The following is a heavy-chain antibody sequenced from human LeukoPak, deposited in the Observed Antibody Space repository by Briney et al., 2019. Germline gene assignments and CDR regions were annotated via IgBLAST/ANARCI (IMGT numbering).Heavy chain of an antibody. Sequence: GGSLRLSCAVSGFTFSHAWMSWVRQAPGKGLEWVGRIKSKIDGGTTDYAAPVKGRFTISRDDSKNTLYLQMNSLKTEDTAVYYCTTDYYDYVWGSYRPDYWGQGTLVTVSS. CDR1: GFTFSHAW. V-gene: IGHV3-15*01. CDR3: TTDYYDYVWGSYRPDY. J-gene: IGHJ4*02. CDR2: IKSKIDGGTT. D-gene: IGHD3-16*02.